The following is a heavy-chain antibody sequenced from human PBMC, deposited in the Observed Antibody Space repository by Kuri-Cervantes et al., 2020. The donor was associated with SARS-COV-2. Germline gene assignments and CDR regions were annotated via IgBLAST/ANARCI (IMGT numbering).Heavy chain of an antibody. CDR2: INPSGGST. V-gene: IGHV1-46*02. Sequence: ASVKVSCKASGYTFNRYYMHWVRQAPGPALEWMGIINPSGGSTSYAQKFQGRVTMTGDTSTSTVYMELSSLRSEDTAVYYCARDPHGFDYWGQGTLVTVSS. CDR1: GYTFNRYY. CDR3: ARDPHGFDY. J-gene: IGHJ4*02.